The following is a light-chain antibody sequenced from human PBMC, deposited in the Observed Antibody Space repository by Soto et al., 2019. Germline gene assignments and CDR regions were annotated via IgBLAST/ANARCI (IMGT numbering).Light chain of an antibody. CDR3: AAWDDSLSGPV. V-gene: IGLV1-47*01. CDR2: RNN. CDR1: SSNIGSNY. J-gene: IGLJ2*01. Sequence: QSVLTQPPSASGTPGQRVTISCSGSSSNIGSNYVYWYQQLPGTAPKLLIYRNNQRPSGVPDRFSGSKPGTSASLAISGLRYDDEADYYCAAWDDSLSGPVFGGGTKLTVL.